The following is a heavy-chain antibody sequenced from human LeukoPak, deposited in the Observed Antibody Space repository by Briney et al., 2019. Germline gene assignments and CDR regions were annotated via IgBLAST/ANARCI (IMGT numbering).Heavy chain of an antibody. CDR2: IYYSGST. Sequence: PSETLSLTCTVSGGSISSSSYYWGWIRQPPGKGLEWIGSIYYSGSTYYNPSLKSRVTISVDTSKNQFSLKLSSVTAADTAVYYCARYRAAAGVDPWGQGTLVTVSS. CDR1: GGSISSSSYY. CDR3: ARYRAAAGVDP. J-gene: IGHJ5*02. V-gene: IGHV4-39*01. D-gene: IGHD6-13*01.